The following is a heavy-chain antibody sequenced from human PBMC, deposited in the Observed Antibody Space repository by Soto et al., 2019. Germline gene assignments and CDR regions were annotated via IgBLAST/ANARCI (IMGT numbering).Heavy chain of an antibody. V-gene: IGHV3-21*06. D-gene: IGHD1-26*01. J-gene: IGHJ4*02. CDR3: ARSGELLQAFDS. CDR2: ITGNSEYK. CDR1: GVSFSDYS. Sequence: GGSLRLSCVVSGVSFSDYSMNWVRQAPGKGLEWVSLITGNSEYKYYAGSVKGRFTVSRDNAKNSLYLQMNSLTVEDTAVYYCARSGELLQAFDSWGQGTLVTVS.